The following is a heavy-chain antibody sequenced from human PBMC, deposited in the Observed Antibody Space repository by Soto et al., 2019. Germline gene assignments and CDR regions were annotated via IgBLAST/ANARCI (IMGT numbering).Heavy chain of an antibody. J-gene: IGHJ6*03. CDR1: GFTFGSYW. V-gene: IGHV3-74*01. CDR3: ARLILDYYYYYYMDV. CDR2: INSDGSST. D-gene: IGHD1-1*01. Sequence: GGSLRLSCAASGFTFGSYWMDWVRQAPGKGLVWVSRINSDGSSTSYADSVKGRFTISRDNAKNTLYLQMNSLRAEDTAVYYCARLILDYYYYYYMDVWGKGTTVTVSS.